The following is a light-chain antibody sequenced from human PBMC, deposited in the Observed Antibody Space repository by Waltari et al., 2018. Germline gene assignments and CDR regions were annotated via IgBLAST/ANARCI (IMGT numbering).Light chain of an antibody. CDR2: AVS. V-gene: IGKV1-6*02. CDR3: QQYYDYPLT. Sequence: QMTQSPSALSASVGDRVTISCRASQNIYNNLAWYQQKPGKAPKLLIYAVSTLQSGIPSRFSGSGSGTHFTLTISSLQAQDSATYVCQQYYDYPLTFGGGTKVEI. J-gene: IGKJ4*01. CDR1: QNIYNN.